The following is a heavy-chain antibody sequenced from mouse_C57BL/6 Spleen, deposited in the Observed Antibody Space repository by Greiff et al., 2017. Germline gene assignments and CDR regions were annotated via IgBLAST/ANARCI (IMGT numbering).Heavy chain of an antibody. Sequence: EVQLQQSGPELVKPGASVKISCKASGYTFTDYYMNWVKQSPGKGLEWIGDINPNNGGTSYNQQFKGKATLTVDKSSSTAYMELRSLTSEDSAVYYCAREGYYDAMDYWGQGTSVTVSS. CDR2: INPNNGGT. V-gene: IGHV1-26*01. J-gene: IGHJ4*01. CDR1: GYTFTDYY. CDR3: AREGYYDAMDY. D-gene: IGHD1-1*02.